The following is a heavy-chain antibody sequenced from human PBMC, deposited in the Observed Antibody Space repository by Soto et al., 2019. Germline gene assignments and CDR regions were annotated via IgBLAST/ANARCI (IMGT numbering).Heavy chain of an antibody. Sequence: GGSLRLSCKGSGYSFTSYWIGWVRQMPGKGLEWMGIIYPGDSDTRYSPSFQGQVTISADKSFSTAYLQWGSLKASDSAMYYSASHGNSSSWYAFDIWGQGTMVTVSS. V-gene: IGHV5-51*01. CDR2: IYPGDSDT. D-gene: IGHD6-13*01. J-gene: IGHJ3*02. CDR3: ASHGNSSSWYAFDI. CDR1: GYSFTSYW.